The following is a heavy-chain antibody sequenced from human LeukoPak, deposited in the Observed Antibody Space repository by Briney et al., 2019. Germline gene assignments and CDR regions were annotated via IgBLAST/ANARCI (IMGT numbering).Heavy chain of an antibody. CDR3: TYLRTPYYNDKWLDP. D-gene: IGHD3/OR15-3a*01. V-gene: IGHV3-48*04. CDR2: ISSGSSPI. J-gene: IGHJ5*02. Sequence: PGGSLRLTCAASGFTFRTFSMNWVRQAPGKGLEWLSYISSGSSPIYYADSVEGRFTISRDDAQNLVYLQMNSLRAEDTAVYYCTYLRTPYYNDKWLDPWGQGALVTVSS. CDR1: GFTFRTFS.